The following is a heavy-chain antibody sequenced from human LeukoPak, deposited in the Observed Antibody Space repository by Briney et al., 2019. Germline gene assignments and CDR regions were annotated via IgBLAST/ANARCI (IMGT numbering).Heavy chain of an antibody. CDR3: ARSDSIIRWFDP. J-gene: IGHJ5*02. CDR2: IYISGTT. CDR1: GASTSSYY. Sequence: SETLSLTCNVSGASTSSYYWSWIRQPAGKGLEWIGRIYISGTTNYNPSLKSRVTMSVDTSKNQFSLKLNSVTAADTAVYYCARSDSIIRWFDPWGQGTLVTVSS. V-gene: IGHV4-4*07. D-gene: IGHD4-11*01.